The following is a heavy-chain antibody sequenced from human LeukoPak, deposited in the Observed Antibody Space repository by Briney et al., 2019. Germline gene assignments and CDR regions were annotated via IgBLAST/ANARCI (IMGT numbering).Heavy chain of an antibody. V-gene: IGHV4-59*08. CDR3: ARSPTLYYFDY. Sequence: PSETLSLTCTVSGGSISRYYWSWIRQPPGEGLEWIGYIYYSASTDYNPSLKSRATISVDTSKNQFSLKLSSVTAADTAVYYCARSPTLYYFDYWGQGSLVTVSS. J-gene: IGHJ4*02. CDR1: GGSISRYY. CDR2: IYYSAST.